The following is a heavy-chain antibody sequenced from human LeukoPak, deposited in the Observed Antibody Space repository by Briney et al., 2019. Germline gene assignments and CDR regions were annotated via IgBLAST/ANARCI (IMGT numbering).Heavy chain of an antibody. CDR2: IVTAGAT. CDR1: GFTFSNYD. CDR3: ARGAGEYYDSTRGAFDI. V-gene: IGHV3-13*01. Sequence: PGGSLRLSCAASGFTFSNYDMHWVRHATGKGLEWVSTIVTAGATYYPGSVKGRFTISRENAQNSLYLQINSLRAGDTAVYYCARGAGEYYDSTRGAFDIWGQGTMATVSS. J-gene: IGHJ3*02. D-gene: IGHD3-22*01.